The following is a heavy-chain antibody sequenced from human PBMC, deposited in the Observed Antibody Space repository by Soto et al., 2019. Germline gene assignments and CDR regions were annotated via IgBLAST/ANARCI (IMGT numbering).Heavy chain of an antibody. J-gene: IGHJ4*02. CDR3: ATVVRIGARPSYFDY. CDR1: GFTFSSYA. D-gene: IGHD6-6*01. Sequence: GSLRLSCAASGFTFSSYAMGWVRQAPGKGLEWVSAISGSGGSTYYADSVKGRFTISRDTSKNTAYLQMNSLRGDDTAVYYCATVVRIGARPSYFDYWGQGTLVTVSS. CDR2: ISGSGGST. V-gene: IGHV3-23*01.